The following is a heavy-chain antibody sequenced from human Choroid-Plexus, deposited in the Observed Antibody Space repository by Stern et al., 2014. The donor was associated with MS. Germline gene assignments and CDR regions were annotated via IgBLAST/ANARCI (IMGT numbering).Heavy chain of an antibody. CDR1: GFTFGSCA. CDR3: AKDRQYLTYFFDH. J-gene: IGHJ5*02. V-gene: IGHV3-30*18. Sequence: VQLVESGGGVVQPGRPLRLSCVASGFTFGSCAMHWGRQAPGKGLEWVACVAYDGSNKYYADSVKGRFTISRDNSQNTLYMQMSSLKPEDTAVYYCAKDRQYLTYFFDHWGQGSLVTVSS. CDR2: VAYDGSNK. D-gene: IGHD2/OR15-2a*01.